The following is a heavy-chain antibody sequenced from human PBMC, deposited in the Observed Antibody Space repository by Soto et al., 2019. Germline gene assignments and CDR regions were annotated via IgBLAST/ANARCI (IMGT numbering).Heavy chain of an antibody. D-gene: IGHD3-10*01. J-gene: IGHJ6*02. CDR3: ARDLGTMVRGLLVNYYGMDV. V-gene: IGHV4-4*02. CDR2: IYHSGST. CDR1: GYSINSDDYW. Sequence: AETLSLTCAVSGYSINSDDYWWVWVRHPPGKGLEWIGEIYHSGSTNYNPSLKSRVTISVDKSKNQFSLKLSSVTAADTAVYYCARDLGTMVRGLLVNYYGMDVWGQGTTVTVSS.